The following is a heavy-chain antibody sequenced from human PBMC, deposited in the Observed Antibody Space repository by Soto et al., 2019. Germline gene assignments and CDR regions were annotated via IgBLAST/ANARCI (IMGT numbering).Heavy chain of an antibody. CDR1: GFTFSDYY. V-gene: IGHV3-11*01. J-gene: IGHJ4*02. D-gene: IGHD2-15*01. CDR2: ISSSGSTI. Sequence: PXGSLRLSCAAAGFTFSDYYMSWIRQAPGKGLEWVSYISSSGSTIYYADSVKGRFTISRDNAKNSLYLQMNSLRAEDTAVYYCASPYYDCSGGSCYFYFDYWGQGTLVTVSS. CDR3: ASPYYDCSGGSCYFYFDY.